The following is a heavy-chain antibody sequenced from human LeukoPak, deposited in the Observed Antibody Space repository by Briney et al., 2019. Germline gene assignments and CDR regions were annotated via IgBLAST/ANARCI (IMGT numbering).Heavy chain of an antibody. J-gene: IGHJ4*02. CDR3: AKDDTDDSSGYYHY. D-gene: IGHD3-22*01. Sequence: GGSLRLSCAASGFTFSSYSMNWVRQAPGKGLEWVSSISSSSSYIYYADSVKGRFTISRDNSKNTLYLQMNSLRAEDTAVYYCAKDDTDDSSGYYHYWGQGTLVTVSS. V-gene: IGHV3-21*01. CDR2: ISSSSSYI. CDR1: GFTFSSYS.